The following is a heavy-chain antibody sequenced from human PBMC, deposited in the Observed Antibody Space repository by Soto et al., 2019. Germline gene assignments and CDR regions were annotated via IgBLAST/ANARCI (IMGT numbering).Heavy chain of an antibody. CDR2: IDVGSANA. CDR1: GFTFSSSA. D-gene: IGHD4-17*01. CDR3: AADVGVYIYGLARH. V-gene: IGHV1-58*01. J-gene: IGHJ4*02. Sequence: QMQLVQSGPEVKKPGTSVTVSCKTSGFTFSSSAVHWVRQARGHRLQWIGWIDVGSANANYAQMLQERVTISRDMSTSTAYMELSSLRPEDTAVYYCAADVGVYIYGLARHWGPGTLVTVSS.